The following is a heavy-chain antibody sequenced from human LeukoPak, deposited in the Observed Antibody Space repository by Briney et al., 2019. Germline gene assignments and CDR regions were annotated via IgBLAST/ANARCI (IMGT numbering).Heavy chain of an antibody. Sequence: GGSLRLSCAPSGFTLSNSLMHGVRQAPGKELAWVARIDTDGSTTHYADSVKGRFTISRDNAKNSHFLQMNSLRVEDTALYYCARGFRNGPFDCWGQGTLVTVSS. CDR1: GFTLSNSL. CDR2: IDTDGSTT. J-gene: IGHJ4*02. D-gene: IGHD2-8*01. CDR3: ARGFRNGPFDC. V-gene: IGHV3-74*01.